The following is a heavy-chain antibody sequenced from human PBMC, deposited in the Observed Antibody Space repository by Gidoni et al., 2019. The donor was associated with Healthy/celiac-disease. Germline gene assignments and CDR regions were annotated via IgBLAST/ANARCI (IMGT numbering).Heavy chain of an antibody. CDR1: GSTFGDYA. CDR2: SRSKAYGGTT. Sequence: EVQLVESGGGLVQPGRSLRLPCTAPGSTFGDYAMSWVRQAPGKGLEWVGFSRSKAYGGTTEYAASVKGRFTISRDDSKSIAYLQMNSLKTEDTAVYYCTGGSYSFDDAFDIWGQGTMVTVSS. J-gene: IGHJ3*02. V-gene: IGHV3-49*04. CDR3: TGGSYSFDDAFDI. D-gene: IGHD1-26*01.